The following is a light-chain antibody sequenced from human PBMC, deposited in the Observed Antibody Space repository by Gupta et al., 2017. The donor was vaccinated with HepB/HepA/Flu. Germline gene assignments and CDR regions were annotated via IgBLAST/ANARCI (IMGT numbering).Light chain of an antibody. CDR3: QSYDSSLHHVV. CDR2: GNS. CDR1: SSNIGAGYD. J-gene: IGLJ2*01. V-gene: IGLV1-40*01. Sequence: QSVLTQPPSVSGAPGQRVTISCTGSSSNIGAGYDVHWYQQLPGTAPKLLIYGNSNRPSGIPDRFSGSKSGTSASLAITGLQAEDEADYYCQSYDSSLHHVVFGGGTKLTVL.